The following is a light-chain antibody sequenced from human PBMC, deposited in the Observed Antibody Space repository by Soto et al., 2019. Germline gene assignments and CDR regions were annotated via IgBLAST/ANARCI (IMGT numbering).Light chain of an antibody. Sequence: EVVLTQSPVTLSLSPGERATLSCRASQSFRGLLAWYQRKPGQAPRLLIYDAYNRATGIPPRFSGSGSGTDFTLTISSLEPEDSAVYYCQQRHMWPITFGQGTRLENK. CDR1: QSFRGL. CDR2: DAY. V-gene: IGKV3-11*01. CDR3: QQRHMWPIT. J-gene: IGKJ5*01.